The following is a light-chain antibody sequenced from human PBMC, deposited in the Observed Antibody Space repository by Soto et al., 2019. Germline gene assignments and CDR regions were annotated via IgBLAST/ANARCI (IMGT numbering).Light chain of an antibody. Sequence: QPALTQPASVSGSPGQSITISCTRTSSNVESYNLVSWYQHPPGKAPKLIIYEGSERPSGVSNRFSGAQSGHSASLTISGLQAEDEADYYCSSYAGAVVFGGGTKLTVL. CDR2: EGS. J-gene: IGLJ2*01. CDR3: SSYAGAVV. CDR1: SSNVESYNL. V-gene: IGLV2-23*01.